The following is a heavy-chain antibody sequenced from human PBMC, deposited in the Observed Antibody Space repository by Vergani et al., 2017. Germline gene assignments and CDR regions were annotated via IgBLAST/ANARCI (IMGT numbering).Heavy chain of an antibody. V-gene: IGHV4-39*07. Sequence: QVQLQESGPGLVKPSETLSLTCTVSGGSISSSSYYWGWIRQPPGKGLEWIGSIYYSGSTYYNPSLKSRVTISVDTSKNQFSLKLSSVTAADTAVYYCASSLAQYDSSGYARRWGQGTLVTVPS. CDR3: ASSLAQYDSSGYARR. CDR1: GGSISSSSYY. D-gene: IGHD3-22*01. CDR2: IYYSGST. J-gene: IGHJ4*02.